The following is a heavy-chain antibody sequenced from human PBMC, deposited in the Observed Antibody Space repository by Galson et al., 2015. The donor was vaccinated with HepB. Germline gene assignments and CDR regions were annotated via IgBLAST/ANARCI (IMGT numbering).Heavy chain of an antibody. CDR3: ARVGEAMVRGVPGGPFDY. J-gene: IGHJ4*02. CDR1: GYTFTSYG. V-gene: IGHV1-18*01. D-gene: IGHD3-10*01. Sequence: SVKVSCKASGYTFTSYGISWVRQAPGQGLEWMGWISAYNGNTNYAQKLQGRVTMTTDTSTSTAYMELRSLRSDDTAVYYCARVGEAMVRGVPGGPFDYWGQGTLVTVSS. CDR2: ISAYNGNT.